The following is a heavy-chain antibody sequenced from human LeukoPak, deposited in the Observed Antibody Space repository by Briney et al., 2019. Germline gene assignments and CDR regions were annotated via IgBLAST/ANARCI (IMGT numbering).Heavy chain of an antibody. Sequence: GASVKVSCTASGYTFSSYDINWVRQAAGQGLEWMGWMNPKTGNTGYARKFQGRLSFTRNTSINTAYMELSSLRSEDTAVYYCARGPRVFGVVLSSHWFFDVWGRGTLVTVSS. CDR1: GYTFSSYD. CDR2: MNPKTGNT. D-gene: IGHD3-3*01. J-gene: IGHJ2*01. V-gene: IGHV1-8*01. CDR3: ARGPRVFGVVLSSHWFFDV.